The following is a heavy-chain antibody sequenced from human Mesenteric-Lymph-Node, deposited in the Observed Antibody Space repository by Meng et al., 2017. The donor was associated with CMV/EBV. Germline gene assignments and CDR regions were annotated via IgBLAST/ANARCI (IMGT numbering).Heavy chain of an antibody. CDR2: IYSGGST. CDR3: AREDTSTSPPRY. CDR1: GFTVSSNY. Sequence: GGSLRLSCAASGFTVSSNYMSWVRQAPGKGLEWVSVIYSGGSTYYADSVKGRFTISRDNSKNTLYLQMNSLRAEDTAVYYCAREDTSTSPPRYWGQGTLVTVSS. V-gene: IGHV3-53*01. J-gene: IGHJ4*02. D-gene: IGHD2-2*01.